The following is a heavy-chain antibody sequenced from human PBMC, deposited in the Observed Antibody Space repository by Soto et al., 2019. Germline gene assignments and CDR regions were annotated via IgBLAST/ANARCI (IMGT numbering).Heavy chain of an antibody. D-gene: IGHD6-13*01. CDR2: ISSSSSYI. CDR3: ARDKSAGSSWYAVDI. Sequence: GGSLRLSCAASGFTFSSYSMNWVRQAPGKGLEWVSSISSSSSYIYYADSVKGRFTISRDNAKNSLYLQMNSLRAEDTAVYYCARDKSAGSSWYAVDIWGQGTMVTVSS. CDR1: GFTFSSYS. J-gene: IGHJ3*02. V-gene: IGHV3-21*01.